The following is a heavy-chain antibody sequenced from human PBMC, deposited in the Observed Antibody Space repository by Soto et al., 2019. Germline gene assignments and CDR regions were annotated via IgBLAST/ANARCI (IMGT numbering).Heavy chain of an antibody. J-gene: IGHJ4*02. CDR2: IYYSGST. Sequence: SETLSLTCTVSGGSISSGGYSWTWIRQHPGKGLEWIGYIYYSGSTYYKPSLKSRVTISVDTSKNQLSLKLRSVTAADTAVYYCARDYGDYSFFFDYWGQGALVTVSS. CDR3: ARDYGDYSFFFDY. CDR1: GGSISSGGYS. D-gene: IGHD4-17*01. V-gene: IGHV4-31*03.